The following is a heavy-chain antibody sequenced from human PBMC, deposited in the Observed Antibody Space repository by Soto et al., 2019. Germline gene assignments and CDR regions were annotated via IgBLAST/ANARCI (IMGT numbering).Heavy chain of an antibody. Sequence: GGSLRLSCAASGFTFSSYSMNWVRQAPGKGLEWVSSISSSSSYIYYADSVKGRFTISRDNAKNALYLQMNSLRAEDTAVYYCARVEEWFGELYLLPNYYYYYYMDVWGKGTTVTVSS. V-gene: IGHV3-21*01. CDR2: ISSSSSYI. J-gene: IGHJ6*03. CDR1: GFTFSSYS. D-gene: IGHD3-10*01. CDR3: ARVEEWFGELYLLPNYYYYYYMDV.